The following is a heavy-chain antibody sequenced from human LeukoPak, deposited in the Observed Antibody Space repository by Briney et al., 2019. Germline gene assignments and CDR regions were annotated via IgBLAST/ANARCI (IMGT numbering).Heavy chain of an antibody. CDR2: ISSSSSTI. D-gene: IGHD3-22*01. V-gene: IGHV3-48*01. Sequence: GGSLRLSCAASGFTFSSYSMNWVRQSPGKGLEWVTYISSSSSTIYYADSVKGRFTISRDNSKNTLYVQMISLRAEDTAVYYCARVSYYYDSSGYPVAFDIWGQGTMVTVSS. CDR3: ARVSYYYDSSGYPVAFDI. CDR1: GFTFSSYS. J-gene: IGHJ3*02.